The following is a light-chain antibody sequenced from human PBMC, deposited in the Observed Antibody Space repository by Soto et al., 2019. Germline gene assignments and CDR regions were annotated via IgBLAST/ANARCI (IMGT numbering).Light chain of an antibody. V-gene: IGLV1-40*01. Sequence: QSVLTQPPSVSGTPGQRVTISCTGSSSNIGAGYDVHWYQQLPGTAPKLLIYGNSNRPSGVPDRFSGSKSGTSASLAITGLQAEDEDDYYCQSYDSSLSGRTHVVFGGGTKLTVL. CDR1: SSNIGAGYD. CDR3: QSYDSSLSGRTHVV. CDR2: GNS. J-gene: IGLJ2*01.